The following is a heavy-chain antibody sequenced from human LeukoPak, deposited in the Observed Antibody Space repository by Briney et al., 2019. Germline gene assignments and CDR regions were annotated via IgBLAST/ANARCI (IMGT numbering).Heavy chain of an antibody. Sequence: PSETLSLTCTVSGYSISSGYYWGWIRQPPGKGLEWIGSIYHSGSTYYNPSLKSRATISVDTSKNQFSLKLSSVTAADTAVYYCARAHIVVVVAATWAFDIWGQGTMVTVSS. J-gene: IGHJ3*02. CDR1: GYSISSGYY. CDR2: IYHSGST. V-gene: IGHV4-38-2*02. CDR3: ARAHIVVVVAATWAFDI. D-gene: IGHD2-15*01.